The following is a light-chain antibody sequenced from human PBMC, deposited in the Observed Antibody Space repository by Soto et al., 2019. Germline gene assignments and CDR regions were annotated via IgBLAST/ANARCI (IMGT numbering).Light chain of an antibody. Sequence: EIVLTQFPGTLSLSPGDRATVSCRASQSVGSSYLAWYQQKLGQAPRLLIYGSSSRATGVPDRFSGSASGIEITLTISRLEPEDFAVYYCQQYLSPPWTFGQGTKVEIK. CDR3: QQYLSPPWT. J-gene: IGKJ1*01. CDR2: GSS. CDR1: QSVGSSY. V-gene: IGKV3-20*01.